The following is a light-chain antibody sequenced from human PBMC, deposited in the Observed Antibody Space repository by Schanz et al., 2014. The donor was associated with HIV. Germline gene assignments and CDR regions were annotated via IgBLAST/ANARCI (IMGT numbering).Light chain of an antibody. Sequence: QSVLTQPPSASGTPGQRVTISCSGSSSNVGSNTVNWYQQLPGTAPKLLIHSSNQRPSGVPDRFSGSKSGSSASLAISGLQAEDEADYYCQSYDNNLGGSGVFGGGTKVTVL. CDR2: SSN. CDR1: SSNVGSNT. V-gene: IGLV1-44*01. J-gene: IGLJ3*02. CDR3: QSYDNNLGGSGV.